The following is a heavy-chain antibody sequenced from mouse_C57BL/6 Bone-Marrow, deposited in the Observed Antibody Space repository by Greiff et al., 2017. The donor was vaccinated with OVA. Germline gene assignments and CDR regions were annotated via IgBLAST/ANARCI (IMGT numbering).Heavy chain of an antibody. Sequence: EVMLVESGPELVKPGASVKIPCKASGYTFTDYNMDWVKQSHGKSLEWIGDINPNNGGTIYNQKFKGKATLTVDKSSSTAYMELRSLTSEDTAVYYCARRDILLYYFDYWGQGTTLTVSS. D-gene: IGHD1-1*01. J-gene: IGHJ2*01. CDR2: INPNNGGT. CDR3: ARRDILLYYFDY. CDR1: GYTFTDYN. V-gene: IGHV1-18*01.